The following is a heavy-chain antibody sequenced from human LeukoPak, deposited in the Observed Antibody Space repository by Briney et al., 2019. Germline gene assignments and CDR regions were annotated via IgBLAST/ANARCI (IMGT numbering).Heavy chain of an antibody. D-gene: IGHD5-24*01. CDR2: ISGSGGST. CDR1: GFTFSSYA. Sequence: PGGSLRLSCAASGFTFSSYAMSWVRQAPGKGLEWVSAISGSGGSTYYADSVKGRFTISRDNPKNTLYPQMNSLRAEDTAVYYCAKDEVMGTITGDYWGQGTLVTVSS. V-gene: IGHV3-23*01. CDR3: AKDEVMGTITGDY. J-gene: IGHJ4*02.